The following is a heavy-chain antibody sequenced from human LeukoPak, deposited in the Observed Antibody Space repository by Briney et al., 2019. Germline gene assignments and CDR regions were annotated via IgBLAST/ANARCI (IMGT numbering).Heavy chain of an antibody. J-gene: IGHJ4*02. D-gene: IGHD6-13*01. V-gene: IGHV4-30-2*01. Sequence: SETLSLTCTVSGGSISSGGYYWSWIRQQPGKGLEWIGYIYHSGSTSYKPSLKSRVTISVDRSKNQFSLKLTSVTAADTAVYYCAREVVAAAGLYFDYWGRGTLVTVSS. CDR1: GGSISSGGYY. CDR2: IYHSGST. CDR3: AREVVAAAGLYFDY.